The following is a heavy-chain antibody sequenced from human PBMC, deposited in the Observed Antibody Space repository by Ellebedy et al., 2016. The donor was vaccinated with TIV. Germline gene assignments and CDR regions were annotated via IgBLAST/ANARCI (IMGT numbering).Heavy chain of an antibody. CDR3: ARRGTSGWFLSAYWSFDL. Sequence: KVSCKGSGYSFASYWIGWVRQMPGKGLEWMGIIYPGDSDTRYNPSFQGQVTISADRSINTAYLQWSSLKASDSAMYYCARRGTSGWFLSAYWSFDLWGRGTLVTVSS. CDR1: GYSFASYW. V-gene: IGHV5-51*01. J-gene: IGHJ2*01. CDR2: IYPGDSDT. D-gene: IGHD6-19*01.